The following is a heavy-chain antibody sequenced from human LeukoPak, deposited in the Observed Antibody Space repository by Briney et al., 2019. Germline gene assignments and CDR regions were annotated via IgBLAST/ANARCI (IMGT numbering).Heavy chain of an antibody. CDR1: GFTFSSYA. D-gene: IGHD3-3*01. CDR2: ISWSGGST. CDR3: AKDRGITIFGVVTPMDV. J-gene: IGHJ6*02. Sequence: GGSLRLSCGASGFTFSSYAISSVPQAPAKGLGWVSAISWSGGSTYYADSVKGRFTISRDNSKNTLYLQMNSLRAEDTAVYYCAKDRGITIFGVVTPMDVWGQGTTVTVSS. V-gene: IGHV3-23*01.